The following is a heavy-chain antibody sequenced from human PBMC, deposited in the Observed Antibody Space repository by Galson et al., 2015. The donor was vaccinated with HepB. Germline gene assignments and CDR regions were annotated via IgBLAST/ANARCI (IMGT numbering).Heavy chain of an antibody. Sequence: SVKVSCKASGYTFTSYGISWVRQAPGQGLEWMGWISAYNGNTNYAQKLQGRVTMTTDTSTSTAYMELRSLRSDDTAVYYCARDRHYYGSGSYYPHYGMDVWGQGTTVTVSS. D-gene: IGHD3-10*01. CDR1: GYTFTSYG. CDR3: ARDRHYYGSGSYYPHYGMDV. J-gene: IGHJ6*02. CDR2: ISAYNGNT. V-gene: IGHV1-18*04.